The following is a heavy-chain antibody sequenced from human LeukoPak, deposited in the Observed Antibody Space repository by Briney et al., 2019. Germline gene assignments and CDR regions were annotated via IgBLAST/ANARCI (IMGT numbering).Heavy chain of an antibody. V-gene: IGHV3-21*01. J-gene: IGHJ4*02. CDR2: MSSGGSYI. Sequence: GGSLRLSCAASGFTFSSYAMTWVRQAPGKGLEWVSSMSSGGSYIYYADSVRGRFSISRDNATNSPYLQMNRLKAEDTAVYYCARDRPTGASRVFVVQWGQGTLVTVSS. CDR1: GFTFSSYA. D-gene: IGHD3-3*01. CDR3: ARDRPTGASRVFVVQ.